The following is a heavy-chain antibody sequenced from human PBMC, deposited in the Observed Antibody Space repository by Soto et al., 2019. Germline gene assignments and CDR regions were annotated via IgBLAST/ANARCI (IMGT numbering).Heavy chain of an antibody. D-gene: IGHD5-12*01. CDR2: IRSDGDTT. J-gene: IGHJ4*02. CDR3: AKGSSGYDFFDY. Sequence: GGSLRLSCAASGFTFSSNGMNWVRQAPGKGLEWVSGIRSDGDTTYSADSVKGRFTISRDNSKNTLYLEMNSLGVEDTAVYYCAKGSSGYDFFDYWGQGTLVTVSS. CDR1: GFTFSSNG. V-gene: IGHV3-23*01.